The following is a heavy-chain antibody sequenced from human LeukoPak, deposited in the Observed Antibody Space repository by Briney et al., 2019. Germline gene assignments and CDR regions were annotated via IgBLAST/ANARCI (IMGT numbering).Heavy chain of an antibody. J-gene: IGHJ5*02. Sequence: ASVKVSCKVSGYTLTELSMHWVRQAPGKGLEWMGGFDPEDGETIYAQKFQGRDTMTEDTSTDTAYMELSSLRSEDTAVYYCATDRADYGDSSRWFDPWGQGTLVTVSS. V-gene: IGHV1-24*01. CDR3: ATDRADYGDSSRWFDP. D-gene: IGHD4-17*01. CDR1: GYTLTELS. CDR2: FDPEDGET.